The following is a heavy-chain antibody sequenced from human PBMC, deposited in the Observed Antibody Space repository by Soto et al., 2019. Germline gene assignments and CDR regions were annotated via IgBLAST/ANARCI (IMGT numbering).Heavy chain of an antibody. CDR3: ARDDFNMPSGS. CDR2: INNDGSNT. V-gene: IGHV3-74*01. J-gene: IGHJ5*02. Sequence: EVQLVQSGGGLVQPGGSLRLSCAASGFTFSTFWMHWFRQGPGKGLVWVSRINNDGSNTIYADSVKGRFTISRDNAKNTLYLQMNSLSAGDTAVYYCARDDFNMPSGSWGQGTLVTVSS. D-gene: IGHD2-2*01. CDR1: GFTFSTFW.